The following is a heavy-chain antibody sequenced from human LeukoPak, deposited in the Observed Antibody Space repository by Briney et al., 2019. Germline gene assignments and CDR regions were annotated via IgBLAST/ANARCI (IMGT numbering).Heavy chain of an antibody. CDR1: GYTFTSYG. CDR3: ARAGLDFWSGRYYYYGMDV. J-gene: IGHJ6*02. CDR2: ISAYNGNT. D-gene: IGHD3-3*01. V-gene: IGHV1-18*01. Sequence: ASVKVSCKSSGYTFTSYGISWVRQAPGQGLEWMGWISAYNGNTNYAQKLQGRVTMTTDTSTSTAYMELRSLRSDDTAVYYCARAGLDFWSGRYYYYGMDVWGQETTVTVSS.